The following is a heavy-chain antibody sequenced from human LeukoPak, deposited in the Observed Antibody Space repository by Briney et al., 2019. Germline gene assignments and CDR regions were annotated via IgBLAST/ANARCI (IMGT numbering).Heavy chain of an antibody. V-gene: IGHV3-11*01. CDR2: ISSSGSTI. Sequence: GRSLRLSCAASGFTVSSNYMSWIRQAPGKGLEWVSYISSSGSTIYYADSVKGRFTISRDNAKNSLYLQMNSLRAEDTAVYYCARDPQRGDGYNYDYWGQGTLVTVSS. J-gene: IGHJ4*02. CDR1: GFTVSSNY. D-gene: IGHD5-24*01. CDR3: ARDPQRGDGYNYDY.